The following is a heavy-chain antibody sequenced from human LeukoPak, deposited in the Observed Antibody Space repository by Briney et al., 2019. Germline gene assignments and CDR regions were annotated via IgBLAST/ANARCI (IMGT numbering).Heavy chain of an antibody. V-gene: IGHV4-34*01. CDR2: INHSGST. J-gene: IGHJ4*02. CDR1: GGSFSGYY. Sequence: PSETLSLTCAVHGGSFSGYYWSWIRQPPGKGLEWIGEINHSGSTSYNPSLKSRVTISVDTSKNQFSLKLSSVTAADTAVYYCARFRGARYSSGWWIDYWGQGALVTVSS. CDR3: ARFRGARYSSGWWIDY. D-gene: IGHD6-19*01.